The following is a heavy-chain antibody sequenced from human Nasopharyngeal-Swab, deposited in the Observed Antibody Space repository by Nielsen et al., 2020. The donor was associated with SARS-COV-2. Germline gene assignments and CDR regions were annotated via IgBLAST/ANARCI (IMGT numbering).Heavy chain of an antibody. CDR3: TTATAAAGTYYYDGSGYYYFDY. CDR2: IKSKTDGGTT. J-gene: IGHJ4*02. V-gene: IGHV3-15*07. D-gene: IGHD3-22*01. Sequence: VRQAPGKGLEWVGRIKSKTDGGTTDYAAPVKGRFTISRDDSKNTLYLQMNSLKTEDTAVYYCTTATAAAGTYYYDGSGYYYFDYWGQGTLVTVSS.